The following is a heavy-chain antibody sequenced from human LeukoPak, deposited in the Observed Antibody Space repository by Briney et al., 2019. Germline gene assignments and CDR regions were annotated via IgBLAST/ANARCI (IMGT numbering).Heavy chain of an antibody. CDR1: GFTFSSYG. D-gene: IGHD6-13*01. J-gene: IGHJ6*02. V-gene: IGHV1-2*04. CDR3: ARDPKGDSSSWYYYYGMDV. Sequence: GRSLRLSCAASGFTFSSYGMHWVRQAPGQGLEWMGWINPNSGGTNYAQKFQGWVTMTRDTSISTAYMELSRLRSDDTAVYYCARDPKGDSSSWYYYYGMDVWGQGTTVTVSS. CDR2: INPNSGGT.